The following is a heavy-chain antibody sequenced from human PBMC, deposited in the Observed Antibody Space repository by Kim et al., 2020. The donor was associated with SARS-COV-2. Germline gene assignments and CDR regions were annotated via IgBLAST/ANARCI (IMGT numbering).Heavy chain of an antibody. CDR1: GYTFTSYD. V-gene: IGHV1-8*01. D-gene: IGHD6-13*01. Sequence: ASVKVSCKASGYTFTSYDINWVRQATGQGLEWMGWMNPNSGNTGYAQKFQGRVTMTRNTSISTAYMELSSLRSEDTAVYYCARGFRAAAGPFYYYYYMDVWGKGTPVTVS. J-gene: IGHJ6*03. CDR2: MNPNSGNT. CDR3: ARGFRAAAGPFYYYYYMDV.